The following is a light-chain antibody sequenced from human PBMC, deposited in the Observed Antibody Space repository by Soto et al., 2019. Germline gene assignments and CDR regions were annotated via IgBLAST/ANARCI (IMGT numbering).Light chain of an antibody. CDR1: QSVSSY. J-gene: IGKJ2*01. Sequence: EIVLTQSPATLSLSPGERATLSCRASQSVSSYLAWYQQKPGQAPRVLIYDASNRATGIPARFSGSGSGTDFTLTISSLEPDDFAVYSCQQRSNWPVTLGQGTKLEIK. CDR2: DAS. V-gene: IGKV3-11*01. CDR3: QQRSNWPVT.